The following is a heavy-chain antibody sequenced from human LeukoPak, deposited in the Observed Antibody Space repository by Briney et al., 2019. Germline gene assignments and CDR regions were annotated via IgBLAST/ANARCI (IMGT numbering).Heavy chain of an antibody. CDR1: GFTFISYG. CDR2: ITGSGGST. Sequence: GESLRLSCAASGFTFISYGMSWVRQAPGKGLEWVSGITGSGGSTYYADSVKGRFTISRDNSKNTLYLQINSLRAEDTAVYYCAKDRLAYSYAQPFDYWGQGTLVTVSS. CDR3: AKDRLAYSYAQPFDY. D-gene: IGHD5-18*01. J-gene: IGHJ4*02. V-gene: IGHV3-23*01.